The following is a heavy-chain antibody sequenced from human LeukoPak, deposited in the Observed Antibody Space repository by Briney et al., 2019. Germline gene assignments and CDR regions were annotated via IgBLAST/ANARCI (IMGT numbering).Heavy chain of an antibody. V-gene: IGHV1-2*02. Sequence: ASAKVSCKASGYTFTGSYMHWVRQAPGQGLEWMGWINPNNGGTNYAQKFQGRVTMTRDTSISTAYMELSRLRSDDTAVYYCARDWAWEQVWFQHWGQGTQVIVSS. CDR1: GYTFTGSY. CDR3: ARDWAWEQVWFQH. D-gene: IGHD1-26*01. J-gene: IGHJ1*01. CDR2: INPNNGGT.